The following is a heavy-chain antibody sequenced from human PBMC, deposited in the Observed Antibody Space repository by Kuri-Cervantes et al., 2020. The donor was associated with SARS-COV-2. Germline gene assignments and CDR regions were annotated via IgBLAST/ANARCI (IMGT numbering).Heavy chain of an antibody. Sequence: GESLKSSCVVSGLTFSYYGFCWDRQAPGKGLEWVAVISCDGNNKYYADSVKVRFIISADNSKNTLYLQMNSLRAEDTAVYYCARDSWYYDILTGYYPNDYNYYYYYYYMDVWGKGTTVTVSS. CDR2: ISCDGNNK. CDR1: GLTFSYYG. J-gene: IGHJ6*03. V-gene: IGHV3-30*03. CDR3: ARDSWYYDILTGYYPNDYNYYYYYYYMDV. D-gene: IGHD3-9*01.